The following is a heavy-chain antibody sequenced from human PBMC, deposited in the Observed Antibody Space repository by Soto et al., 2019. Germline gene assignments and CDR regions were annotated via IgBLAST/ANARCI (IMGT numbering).Heavy chain of an antibody. D-gene: IGHD6-19*01. V-gene: IGHV4-59*08. Sequence: SETLSLTCAVSGGSINSYYWSWIRQPPGKGLEWIGNISYSGSTYYNPTLKSRVTISVDMSKNQFSLKLSSVTAADTAVYYCARRAEWMDDYYYGTDVWGQGTTVTVSS. CDR1: GGSINSYY. CDR2: ISYSGST. CDR3: ARRAEWMDDYYYGTDV. J-gene: IGHJ6*02.